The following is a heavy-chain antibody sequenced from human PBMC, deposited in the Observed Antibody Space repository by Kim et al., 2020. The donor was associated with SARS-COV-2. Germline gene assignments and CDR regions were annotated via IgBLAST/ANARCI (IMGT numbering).Heavy chain of an antibody. Sequence: SETLSLTCSVSGGSISTSDYCWGWIRQPPGKGLEYIGSTCYSGRTFYNPSLKSRVSTSLDMSENQFSLILTSVSAADTALYYCTRSSRGDWIRPMDVWGQGATVTVSS. V-gene: IGHV4-39*01. D-gene: IGHD5-18*01. CDR1: GGSISTSDYC. CDR3: TRSSRGDWIRPMDV. CDR2: TCYSGRT. J-gene: IGHJ6*02.